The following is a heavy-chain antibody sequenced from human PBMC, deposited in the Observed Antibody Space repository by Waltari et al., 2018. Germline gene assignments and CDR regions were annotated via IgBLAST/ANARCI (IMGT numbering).Heavy chain of an antibody. Sequence: QGQLVESGGGLVMPGGSLRLSCAASGIIFSEYYMSWIRQAPGKGLEWLSYISSSGSSTYYADSVRGRFTISRDNTKNLLYLQMNSLTAEDTAVYYCTSDSLYHSRSHQWGQGTLVTVSS. J-gene: IGHJ4*02. CDR2: ISSSGSST. D-gene: IGHD2-15*01. CDR1: GIIFSEYY. V-gene: IGHV3-11*01. CDR3: TSDSLYHSRSHQ.